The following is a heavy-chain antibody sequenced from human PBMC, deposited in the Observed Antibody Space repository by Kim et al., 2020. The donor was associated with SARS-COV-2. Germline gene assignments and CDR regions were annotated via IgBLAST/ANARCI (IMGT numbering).Heavy chain of an antibody. D-gene: IGHD2-2*01. CDR1: GFTFSSYA. J-gene: IGHJ6*02. CDR2: ISGSGGST. Sequence: GGSLRLSCAASGFTFSSYAMSWVRQAPGKGLEWVSAISGSGGSTYYADSVKGRFTISRDNSKNTLYLQMNSLRAEDTAVYYCTSTRLRCYYYGMDVWGQGTTVTVSS. V-gene: IGHV3-23*01. CDR3: TSTRLRCYYYGMDV.